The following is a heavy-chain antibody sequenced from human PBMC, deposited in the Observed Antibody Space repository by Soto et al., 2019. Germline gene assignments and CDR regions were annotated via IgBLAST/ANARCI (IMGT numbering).Heavy chain of an antibody. D-gene: IGHD2-8*01. CDR3: SRGWVYRPNAAFDS. V-gene: IGHV1-2*04. Sequence: AAVKPSCKASGNTFTGYYMHWVRQAPGQGLEWMGWINPNSGGKNFAQKFQGWVTIPRDTSISTADMELSRLRSDDTAVYYCSRGWVYRPNAAFDSWGQGIRVTVAS. CDR2: INPNSGGK. CDR1: GNTFTGYY. J-gene: IGHJ3*02.